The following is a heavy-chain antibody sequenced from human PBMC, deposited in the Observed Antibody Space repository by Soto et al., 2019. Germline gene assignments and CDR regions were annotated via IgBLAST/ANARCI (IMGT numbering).Heavy chain of an antibody. CDR3: AGRLEGVMKGFDF. V-gene: IGHV4-39*01. J-gene: IGHJ5*01. D-gene: IGHD3-16*01. Sequence: SETLSLTCTVSGGSISGTSYHWGWIRQAPGKGLEWIGYIYYYSGSTYYNPSLKSRVTISVNTSTNQFSLRLDSVTAADTAVYYCAGRLEGVMKGFDFWGQGTLVTVSS. CDR1: GGSISGTSYH. CDR2: IYYYSGST.